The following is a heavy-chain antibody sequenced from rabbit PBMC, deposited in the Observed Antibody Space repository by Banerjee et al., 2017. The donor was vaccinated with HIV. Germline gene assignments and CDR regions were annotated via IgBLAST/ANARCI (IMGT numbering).Heavy chain of an antibody. D-gene: IGHD6-1*01. CDR3: ARYDSSGGYAL. Sequence: QQQLVESGGGLVKPEGSLTLTCTASGFTFSRSWISWVRQAPGKGLEWIAYIGNGDGGTYYASWAKSRSTITRSTSLNTVTLQMTSLTAADTATYFCARYDSSGGYALWGPGTLVTVS. J-gene: IGHJ4*01. V-gene: IGHV1S47*01. CDR1: GFTFSRSW. CDR2: IGNGDGGT.